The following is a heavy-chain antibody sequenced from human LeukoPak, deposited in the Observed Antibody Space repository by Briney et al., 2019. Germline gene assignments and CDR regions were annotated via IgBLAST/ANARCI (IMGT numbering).Heavy chain of an antibody. CDR1: GDTFTGAY. Sequence: GASVKVSCKASGDTFTGAYMYWGRQAPRQGRECMGWINPNSGGTNYAQKFQGRVNMTWATTISTAYMELSRLRSDDTAVYYCARLYRKTYKWNDQPDYWGQGTLVTVSS. CDR3: ARLYRKTYKWNDQPDY. J-gene: IGHJ4*02. D-gene: IGHD1-20*01. CDR2: INPNSGGT. V-gene: IGHV1-2*02.